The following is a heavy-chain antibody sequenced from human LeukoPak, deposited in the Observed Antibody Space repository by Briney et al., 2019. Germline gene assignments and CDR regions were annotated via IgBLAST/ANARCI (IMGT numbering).Heavy chain of an antibody. V-gene: IGHV3-15*01. J-gene: IGHJ4*02. CDR3: AAGTGTSDFDY. CDR1: GFTFSNAW. Sequence: GGSLRLSCAASGFTFSNAWMSWVRQAPGKGLEWVGRIKSKTNGGGTTDCAAPVKGRSTITRDDSKNTLYLQMNSLKTEDTSVYYCAAGTGTSDFDYWGQGTLVTVSS. D-gene: IGHD1-1*01. CDR2: IKSKTNGGGTT.